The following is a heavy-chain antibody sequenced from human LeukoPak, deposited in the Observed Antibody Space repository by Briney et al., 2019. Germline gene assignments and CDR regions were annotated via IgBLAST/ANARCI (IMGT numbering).Heavy chain of an antibody. V-gene: IGHV3-53*01. CDR1: GFTVSSNY. CDR2: IYSGGST. Sequence: GGSLRLSCAASGFTVSSNYMSSVRQAPEKGLEWVSVIYSGGSTYYADSVKGRFTISRDNSKNTLYLQMNSLRAEDTAVYYCARVASSGWYYYGVDVWGQGTTVTVSS. D-gene: IGHD6-25*01. J-gene: IGHJ6*02. CDR3: ARVASSGWYYYGVDV.